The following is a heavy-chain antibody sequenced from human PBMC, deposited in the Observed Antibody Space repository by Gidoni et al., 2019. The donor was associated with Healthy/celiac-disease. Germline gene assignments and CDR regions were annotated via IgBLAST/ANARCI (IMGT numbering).Heavy chain of an antibody. CDR2: IFSNDEK. Sequence: QVPLKESGPVLVKPTETLTLTCTVSGFSLSNARMGVSWIRQPPGKALEWLAHIFSNDEKSYSTSLKSRLTISKDTSKSQVVLTMTNMDPVDTATYYCARIVRRGYYDILTGSFDYWGQGTLVTVSS. D-gene: IGHD3-9*01. CDR3: ARIVRRGYYDILTGSFDY. J-gene: IGHJ4*02. V-gene: IGHV2-26*01. CDR1: GFSLSNARMG.